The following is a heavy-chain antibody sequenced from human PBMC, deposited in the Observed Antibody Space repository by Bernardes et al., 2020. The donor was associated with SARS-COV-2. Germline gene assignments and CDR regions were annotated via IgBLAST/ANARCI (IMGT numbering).Heavy chain of an antibody. J-gene: IGHJ3*01. V-gene: IGHV3-23*01. D-gene: IGHD2-21*02. CDR1: ACTFSNYA. CDR2: FNSAGTT. Sequence: GRYPRLSFTAAACTFSNYAMSWFLQTPGKGLEWISAFNSAGTTYYADSVRGRFTAARDNSKNTLYLQMSSLRSEDTAVYYCARVVSGPHVGADAFAVWGRGTTVTVSS. CDR3: ARVVSGPHVGADAFAV.